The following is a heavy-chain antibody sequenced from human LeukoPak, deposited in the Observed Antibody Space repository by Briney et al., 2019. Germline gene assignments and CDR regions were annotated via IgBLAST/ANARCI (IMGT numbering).Heavy chain of an antibody. CDR3: ARGNYYGDYSNIDY. CDR2: INHSGST. Sequence: PSETLSLTCAVYGGSFSGYYWSWLRQPPGKGLEWIGEINHSGSTNYNPSLKSRVTISVDTSKNQFSLKLSSVTAADTAVYYCARGNYYGDYSNIDYWGQGTLVTVSS. V-gene: IGHV4-34*01. J-gene: IGHJ4*02. CDR1: GGSFSGYY. D-gene: IGHD4-17*01.